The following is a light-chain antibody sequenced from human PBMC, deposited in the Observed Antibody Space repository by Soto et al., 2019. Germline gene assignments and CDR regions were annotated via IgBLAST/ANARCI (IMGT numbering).Light chain of an antibody. Sequence: QSALTQPPSASGSPGQSVTISCTGTSSDVGDYNYVSWYQKHPGKAPKLMIYEVSKRPSGVPDRFSGYKSGNTASLTVSGLQAEDEADYYCSSYAGSNNWVFGGGTKLTVL. CDR2: EVS. J-gene: IGLJ3*02. V-gene: IGLV2-8*01. CDR3: SSYAGSNNWV. CDR1: SSDVGDYNY.